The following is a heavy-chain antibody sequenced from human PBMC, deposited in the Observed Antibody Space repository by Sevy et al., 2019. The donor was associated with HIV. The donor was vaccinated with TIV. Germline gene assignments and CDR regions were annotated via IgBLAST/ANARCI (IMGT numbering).Heavy chain of an antibody. CDR2: IYSGGST. Sequence: GGSLRLSCAATGFTVSSDHMSWVRQAPGKGLEWVSSIYSGGSTYYADYVQGRFTISRDYTKNTLYLQMNSLRAEDTAVSYRASESNLKSFAYWGRRTLVTVSS. V-gene: IGHV3-53*01. CDR1: GFTVSSDH. CDR3: ASESNLKSFAY. J-gene: IGHJ4*02.